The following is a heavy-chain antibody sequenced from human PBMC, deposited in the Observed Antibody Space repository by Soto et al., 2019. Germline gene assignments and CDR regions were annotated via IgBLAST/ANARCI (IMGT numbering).Heavy chain of an antibody. CDR2: ISSSSSTI. CDR3: AREPGYSGYDPKRDGFDP. J-gene: IGHJ5*02. D-gene: IGHD5-12*01. V-gene: IGHV3-48*02. Sequence: GGSLRLSCAASGFTFSSYSMNWVRQAPGKGLEWVSYISSSSSTIYYADSVKGRFTISRDNAKNSLYLQMNSLRDEDTAVYYCAREPGYSGYDPKRDGFDPWGKGTRVTVS. CDR1: GFTFSSYS.